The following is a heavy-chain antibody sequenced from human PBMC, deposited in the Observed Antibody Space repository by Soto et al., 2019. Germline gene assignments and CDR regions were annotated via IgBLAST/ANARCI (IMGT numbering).Heavy chain of an antibody. CDR2: IWYDGSNK. Sequence: PGGSLRLSCAASGFTFSSYGMHWVRQAPGKGLEWVAVIWYDGSNKYYADSVKGRFTISRDNSKNTLYLQMNSLRAEDTAVYYCARVQESSGWYPHFDYWGQGTLVTVSS. D-gene: IGHD6-19*01. CDR1: GFTFSSYG. CDR3: ARVQESSGWYPHFDY. V-gene: IGHV3-33*01. J-gene: IGHJ4*02.